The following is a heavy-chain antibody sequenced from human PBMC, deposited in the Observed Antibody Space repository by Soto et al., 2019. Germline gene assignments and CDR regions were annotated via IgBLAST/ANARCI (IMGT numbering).Heavy chain of an antibody. Sequence: QLQLQESGSGLVKPSQTLSLTCAVSGGSISSGGYSWSWIRQPPGKGLGWIGHIYPSGGTYYNPSLKSRVTISVDRSKNQFSLKLSSVTAADTAVYYCAAGGGLPRYYWGQGTLVTVSS. J-gene: IGHJ4*02. CDR2: IYPSGGT. CDR3: AAGGGLPRYY. D-gene: IGHD5-12*01. CDR1: GGSISSGGYS. V-gene: IGHV4-30-2*01.